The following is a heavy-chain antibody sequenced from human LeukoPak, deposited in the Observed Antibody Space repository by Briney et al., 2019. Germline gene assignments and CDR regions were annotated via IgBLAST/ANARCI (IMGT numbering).Heavy chain of an antibody. D-gene: IGHD6-19*01. CDR3: AKPRTTAGTLDYFDY. CDR1: GLTFSNYV. CDR2: TLSDGSSK. J-gene: IGHJ4*02. Sequence: PGGSLRLSCAAAGLTFSNYVMHWVRQAPGKGLEWVAFTLSDGSSKYYADSVKGRFTISRDNSKNTLYLQMNSLRPEDTAVYYCAKPRTTAGTLDYFDYWGQGTLVTVSS. V-gene: IGHV3-30*02.